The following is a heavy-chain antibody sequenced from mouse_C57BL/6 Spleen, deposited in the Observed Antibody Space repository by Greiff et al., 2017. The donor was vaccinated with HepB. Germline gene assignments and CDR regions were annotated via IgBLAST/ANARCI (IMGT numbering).Heavy chain of an antibody. Sequence: VQLQQSGPELVKPGASVKISCKASGYAFSSSWMNWVKQRPGKGLEWIGRIYPGDGDTNYNGKFKGKATLTADKSSSTAYMQLSSLTSEDSAVYFCANLITSYAMDYWGQGTSVTVSS. CDR3: ANLITSYAMDY. J-gene: IGHJ4*01. CDR2: IYPGDGDT. D-gene: IGHD1-1*01. CDR1: GYAFSSSW. V-gene: IGHV1-82*01.